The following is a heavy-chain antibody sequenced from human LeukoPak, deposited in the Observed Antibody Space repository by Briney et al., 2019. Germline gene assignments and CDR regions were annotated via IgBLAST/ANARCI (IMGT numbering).Heavy chain of an antibody. Sequence: PSETLSLTCIVSGXSISSSNYYWGWIRQPPGKGLEWIGSIYYSGSTYYSSSLKSRVTISVDTSKNQFSLKLNSVTAADTALYYCARHSKGSFYFDYWGQGTLVTVSS. J-gene: IGHJ4*02. V-gene: IGHV4-39*01. CDR3: ARHSKGSFYFDY. CDR1: GXSISSSNYY. D-gene: IGHD1-26*01. CDR2: IYYSGST.